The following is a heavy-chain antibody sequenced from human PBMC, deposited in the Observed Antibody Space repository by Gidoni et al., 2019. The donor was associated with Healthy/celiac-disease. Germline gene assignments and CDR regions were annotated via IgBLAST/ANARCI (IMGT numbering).Heavy chain of an antibody. Sequence: EVKLVESGGGLVQPCRSLRLPCAASGSPCDDYAMHWVRQAPGKGLDWVSGISWNSGSIGYADSVKGRFTISRDKAKNSLYLQMNSLRAEDTALYYCAKDRGSSLTVFDYWGQGTLVTVSS. CDR1: GSPCDDYA. CDR3: AKDRGSSLTVFDY. D-gene: IGHD6-6*01. CDR2: ISWNSGSI. J-gene: IGHJ4*02. V-gene: IGHV3-9*01.